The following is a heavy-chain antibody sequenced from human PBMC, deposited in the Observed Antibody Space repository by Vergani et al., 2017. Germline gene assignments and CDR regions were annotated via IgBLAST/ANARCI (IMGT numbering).Heavy chain of an antibody. CDR3: ATDRVAVAGNPAYYYYGMDV. D-gene: IGHD6-19*01. Sequence: QVQLVQSGAEVKKPGSSVKVSCKASGGTFSSYAISWVRQAPGQGLEWMGRIIPILGIANYAQKFQGRVTITADKSTSTAYMELSSLRSEDTAVYYCATDRVAVAGNPAYYYYGMDVWGQGTTVTVSS. J-gene: IGHJ6*02. V-gene: IGHV1-69*04. CDR1: GGTFSSYA. CDR2: IIPILGIA.